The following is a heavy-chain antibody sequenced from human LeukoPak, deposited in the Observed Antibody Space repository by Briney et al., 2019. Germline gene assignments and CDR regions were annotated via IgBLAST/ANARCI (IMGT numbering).Heavy chain of an antibody. CDR1: GFTFDTYA. CDR3: AKGDDYYDSSGYYYKHAEYFQH. V-gene: IGHV3-23*01. D-gene: IGHD3-22*01. Sequence: GGSLRLSCAASGFTFDTYALSWFRQAPGKGLEWVSFIGVGGGDTYYADSVKGRFTISRDDSKNTLYLQMNSLRAEDTAVYYCAKGDDYYDSSGYYYKHAEYFQHWGQGTLVTVSS. CDR2: IGVGGGDT. J-gene: IGHJ1*01.